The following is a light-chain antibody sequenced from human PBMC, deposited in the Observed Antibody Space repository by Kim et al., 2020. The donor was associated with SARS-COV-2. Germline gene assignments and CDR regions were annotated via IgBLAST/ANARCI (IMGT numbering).Light chain of an antibody. CDR2: WAS. Sequence: DNVMTQSPDSLAVSLGERATINCKSSQSVLYSSNNKNYLAWYQQKPGQPPKLLIYWASTRESGVPDRFSGSGSGTDFTLTISSLQAEDVAVYYCQQYYSTPPYTFGQGTKLEI. CDR3: QQYYSTPPYT. V-gene: IGKV4-1*01. J-gene: IGKJ2*01. CDR1: QSVLYSSNNKNY.